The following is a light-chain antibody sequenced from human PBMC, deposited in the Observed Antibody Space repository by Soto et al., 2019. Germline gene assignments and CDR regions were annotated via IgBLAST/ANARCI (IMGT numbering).Light chain of an antibody. J-gene: IGLJ2*01. CDR3: QSYDSSLSGYVV. V-gene: IGLV1-40*01. Sequence: QSALTQPPSVSGAPGQRVTISCTGSSSNIGAGYDVHWYQQLPGTAPTLLIYSNSNRPSGVPDRFSGSKSGTSASLAITGLQAEDEADYYCQSYDSSLSGYVVFGGGTKLTVL. CDR1: SSNIGAGYD. CDR2: SNS.